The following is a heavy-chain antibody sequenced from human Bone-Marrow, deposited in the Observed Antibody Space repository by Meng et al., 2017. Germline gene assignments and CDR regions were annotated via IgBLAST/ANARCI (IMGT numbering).Heavy chain of an antibody. Sequence: QLQLQESGSGLVKPSQTLSLTCAVSGGSITSGGYSWTWIRQPPGKGLECIVYMYHSDNTCHNPSLKSRVTISVDTSKNQFSLKLSSVTAADTAVYYCARVAYRWGGDCSYFDYWGQGTLVTVSS. CDR2: MYHSDNT. D-gene: IGHD2-21*02. V-gene: IGHV4-30-2*01. J-gene: IGHJ4*02. CDR3: ARVAYRWGGDCSYFDY. CDR1: GGSITSGGYS.